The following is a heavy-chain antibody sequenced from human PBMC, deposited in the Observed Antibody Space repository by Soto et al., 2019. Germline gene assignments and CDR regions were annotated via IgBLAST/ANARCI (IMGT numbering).Heavy chain of an antibody. V-gene: IGHV4-4*07. D-gene: IGHD1-7*01. J-gene: IGHJ5*01. Sequence: SETLSLTCTVSGGSISSYNWSWIRQPAGKGPEWIGRISTSGSTNYNPSLKSRVTMSVDTAKNQFSLKLSSVSAADTAVYYCARSLGTTGSFNWFDYWGQGTLVTVSS. CDR3: ARSLGTTGSFNWFDY. CDR1: GGSISSYN. CDR2: ISTSGST.